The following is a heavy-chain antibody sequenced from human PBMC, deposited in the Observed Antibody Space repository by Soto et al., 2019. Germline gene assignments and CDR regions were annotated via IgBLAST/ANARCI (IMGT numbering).Heavy chain of an antibody. CDR2: IYPSDSDT. CDR1: GYSFTYYW. Sequence: PGESLKISCKGSGYSFTYYWVGWVRQMPGKGLEWMGIIYPSDSDTRYSPSSQGQVTITADKSISTAYLQWSSLKASDTAMYYCARLRRGSSIKGDHYEMDVWGQGTTVTVS. J-gene: IGHJ6*02. V-gene: IGHV5-51*01. D-gene: IGHD2-2*01. CDR3: ARLRRGSSIKGDHYEMDV.